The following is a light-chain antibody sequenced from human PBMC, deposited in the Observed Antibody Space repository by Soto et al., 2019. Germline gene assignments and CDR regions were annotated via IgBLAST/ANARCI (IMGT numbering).Light chain of an antibody. CDR2: DVS. J-gene: IGLJ3*02. V-gene: IGLV2-14*01. Sequence: QSVLTQPASVSGSPGQSITISCTGTSSDIGNYNYVSWYQQHPAKAPKLMIYDVSNRPSGVSNRFSGSKSGNTASLTISGLQAEDEADYYCTSYTTSSTLVVFGGGTKLT. CDR1: SSDIGNYNY. CDR3: TSYTTSSTLVV.